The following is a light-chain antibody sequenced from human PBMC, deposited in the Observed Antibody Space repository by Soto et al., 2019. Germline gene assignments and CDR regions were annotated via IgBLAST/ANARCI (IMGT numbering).Light chain of an antibody. CDR2: DAS. Sequence: DIQMTQSPSTLSASVGDRVTITCRASQSISSWLAWYQQKPGKAPKLLIYDASSLESGVPSRFSGSGSGTEFTLTISSLQPEDFATYYCLQRNSYPITFGQGTRLDIK. V-gene: IGKV1-5*01. CDR1: QSISSW. J-gene: IGKJ5*01. CDR3: LQRNSYPIT.